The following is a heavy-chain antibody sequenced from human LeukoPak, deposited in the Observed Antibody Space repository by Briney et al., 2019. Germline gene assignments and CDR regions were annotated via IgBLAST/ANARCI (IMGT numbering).Heavy chain of an antibody. CDR1: GGSISSSSYY. CDR2: IYYSGST. D-gene: IGHD3-22*01. J-gene: IGHJ4*02. Sequence: SETLSLTCTVSGGSISSSSYYWGWIRQPPGKGLEWIGSIYYSGSTYYNPSLKSRATISVDTSKNQFSLKLSSVTAADTAVYYCARQQSYYDSSGRTDYWGQGTLVTASS. CDR3: ARQQSYYDSSGRTDY. V-gene: IGHV4-39*01.